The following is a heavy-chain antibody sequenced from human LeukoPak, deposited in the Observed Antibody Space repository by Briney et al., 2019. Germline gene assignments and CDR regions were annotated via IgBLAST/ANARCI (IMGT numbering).Heavy chain of an antibody. CDR1: GGSISSYY. CDR2: IYYSGSI. D-gene: IGHD2-8*01. CDR3: AREAYCTNRVCYRRYYFDY. V-gene: IGHV4-59*01. Sequence: SETLSLTCTVSGGSISSYYWSWIRQPPGKGLEWIGYIYYSGSINYNPSLKSRVTISVDTSKNQFSLKLSSVTAADTAVYYCAREAYCTNRVCYRRYYFDYWGQGTLVPVSS. J-gene: IGHJ4*02.